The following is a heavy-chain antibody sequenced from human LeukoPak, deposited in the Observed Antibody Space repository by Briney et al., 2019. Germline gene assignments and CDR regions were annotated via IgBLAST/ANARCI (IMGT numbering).Heavy chain of an antibody. J-gene: IGHJ4*02. D-gene: IGHD3-3*02. CDR2: ISGNSGST. CDR1: GFTFSSYA. Sequence: GGSLRLSCAASGFTFSSYAMTWVRQAPGRGLEWVSTISGNSGSTDYADSVNGRFTVSRDNSRNTLYLQMHSLRADDTAVYYCAKGLSLASMGIDYWGQGTLVTVSS. CDR3: AKGLSLASMGIDY. V-gene: IGHV3-23*01.